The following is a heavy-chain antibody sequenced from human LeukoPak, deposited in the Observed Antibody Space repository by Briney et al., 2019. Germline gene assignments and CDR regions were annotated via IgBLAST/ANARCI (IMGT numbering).Heavy chain of an antibody. CDR2: ISAYNGNT. Sequence: GASVKVSCKASGYTFTSYGISWVRQAPGQGLEWMGWISAYNGNTNYAQKLQGRVTMTTDTSTSTAYMELSSLRSDDTAVYYCARGYCSSTSRYDYFDYWGQGTPVTVSS. V-gene: IGHV1-18*01. CDR1: GYTFTSYG. D-gene: IGHD2-2*01. J-gene: IGHJ4*02. CDR3: ARGYCSSTSRYDYFDY.